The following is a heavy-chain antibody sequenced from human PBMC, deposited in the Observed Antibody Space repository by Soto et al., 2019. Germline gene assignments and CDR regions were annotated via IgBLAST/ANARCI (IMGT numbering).Heavy chain of an antibody. CDR2: IIPIFGTA. CDR1: GGTFSSYA. V-gene: IGHV1-69*12. J-gene: IGHJ6*02. D-gene: IGHD2-15*01. CDR3: AREGIRDIVVVVAATLGGMDV. Sequence: QVQLVQSGAEVKKPGSSVKVSCKASGGTFSSYAISWVRQAPGQGLEWMGGIIPIFGTANYAEKFQGRVTITADESTSTDYMELSSLRSEDTAVYYCAREGIRDIVVVVAATLGGMDVWGQGTTVTVSS.